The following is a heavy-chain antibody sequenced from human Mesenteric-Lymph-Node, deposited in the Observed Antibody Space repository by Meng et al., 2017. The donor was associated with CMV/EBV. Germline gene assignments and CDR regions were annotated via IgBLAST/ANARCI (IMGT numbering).Heavy chain of an antibody. Sequence: GGSLRLSCAASGFTFSNAWMSWVRQAPGKGLEWVGRIKSKTDGGTTDYAAPVKGRFTISRDDSKNTLSLQMNSLKTEDTAVYYCTTDLLPEFYDYVWGSYRSADYWGQGSLVTVSS. V-gene: IGHV3-15*01. CDR2: IKSKTDGGTT. CDR1: GFTFSNAW. J-gene: IGHJ4*02. CDR3: TTDLLPEFYDYVWGSYRSADY. D-gene: IGHD3-16*02.